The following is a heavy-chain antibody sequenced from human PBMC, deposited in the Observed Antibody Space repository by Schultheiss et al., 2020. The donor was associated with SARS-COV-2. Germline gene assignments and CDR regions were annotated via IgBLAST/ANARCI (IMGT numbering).Heavy chain of an antibody. CDR1: GGSISSYY. D-gene: IGHD6-6*01. CDR3: ARGLGSSSTDYWYFDL. J-gene: IGHJ2*01. Sequence: SETLSLTCTVSGGSISSYYWSWIRQPAGKGLEWIGRIYYSGSTNYNPSLKSRVTISVDTSKNQFSLKLSSVTAADTAVYYCARGLGSSSTDYWYFDLWGRGTLVTVSS. V-gene: IGHV4-4*07. CDR2: IYYSGST.